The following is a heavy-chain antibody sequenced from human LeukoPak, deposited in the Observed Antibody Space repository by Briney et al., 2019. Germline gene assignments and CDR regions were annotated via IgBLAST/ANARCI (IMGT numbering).Heavy chain of an antibody. J-gene: IGHJ4*02. CDR3: ATLLWSGDFDY. V-gene: IGHV1-2*02. CDR1: GYMFTGFF. Sequence: ASVKVSCKTSGYMFTGFFLHWVRQASGQRLEWMGSVNPNNGDTKIAQRFQGRVNLTSDTSRRTASMQLSGLRYDDTAVYYCATLLWSGDFDYWGQGTPVSVSS. CDR2: VNPNNGDT. D-gene: IGHD3-10*01.